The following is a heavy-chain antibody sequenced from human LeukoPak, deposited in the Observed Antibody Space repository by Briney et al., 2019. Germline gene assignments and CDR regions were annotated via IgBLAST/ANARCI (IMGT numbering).Heavy chain of an antibody. J-gene: IGHJ3*01. V-gene: IGHV3-30*18. D-gene: IGHD3-16*01. Sequence: GRSLRLSCAATGFIFSSYGMHWVRQAPGKGLEWVAVMSYDGRYENYVDSVKGRFTISRDNSKNTLYLQMNSLRAEDTAVYYRAKAFYNYVWGSNDAFDVWGQGTMVTVSS. CDR2: MSYDGRYE. CDR1: GFIFSSYG. CDR3: AKAFYNYVWGSNDAFDV.